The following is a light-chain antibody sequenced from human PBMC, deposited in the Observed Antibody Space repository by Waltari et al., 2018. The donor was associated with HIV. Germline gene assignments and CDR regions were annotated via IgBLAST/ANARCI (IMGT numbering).Light chain of an antibody. CDR3: QSAGSIGTSVV. CDR1: ELASQS. CDR2: QDN. Sequence: SYELTPAPPVSVSPGQTARTACRRDELASQSVPWYQMKAGQAPVLLVYQDNERALGITERISGSKSGTTGTLTITAVQAEDEADYYCQSAGSIGTSVVFGGGTKLTVL. V-gene: IGLV3-25*03. J-gene: IGLJ2*01.